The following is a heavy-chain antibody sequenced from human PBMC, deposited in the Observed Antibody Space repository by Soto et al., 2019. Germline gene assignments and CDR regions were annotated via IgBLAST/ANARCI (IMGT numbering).Heavy chain of an antibody. CDR3: VRTVGSSWFFDL. CDR2: IFSDGSP. D-gene: IGHD3-10*01. V-gene: IGHV4-39*02. Sequence: QLQLRQSGPGLVQPSETQSLTCSVSGASISSGDYYWGWIRQPPGKGLEWIGSIFSDGSPYYNPSLQSRVTFSIDTSRNHFSLRLNPATAADTAVYYCVRTVGSSWFFDLWGRGTLITVSS. J-gene: IGHJ2*01. CDR1: GASISSGDYY.